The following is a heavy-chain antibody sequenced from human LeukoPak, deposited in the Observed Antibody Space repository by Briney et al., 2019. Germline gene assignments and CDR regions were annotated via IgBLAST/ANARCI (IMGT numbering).Heavy chain of an antibody. V-gene: IGHV3-23*01. J-gene: IGHJ4*02. CDR1: GFTFSSYA. D-gene: IGHD4/OR15-4a*01. CDR3: AKAYGMVLTKYYFDY. CDR2: ISGSGGST. Sequence: GGSLRLSCAASGFTFSSYAMSWVRQAPGKGLEWVSAISGSGGSTYCADSVKGRFTISRDNSKNTLYLQMNSLRAEDTAVYYCAKAYGMVLTKYYFDYWGQGTLVTVSS.